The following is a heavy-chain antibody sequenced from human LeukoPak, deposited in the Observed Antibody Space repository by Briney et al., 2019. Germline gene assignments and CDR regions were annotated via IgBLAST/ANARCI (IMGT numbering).Heavy chain of an antibody. CDR1: GYTLTELS. D-gene: IGHD3-22*01. J-gene: IGHJ4*02. V-gene: IGHV1-24*01. CDR3: ATVKRYYYDSSGYNPFDY. CDR2: FDPEDGET. Sequence: GASVKVSCKVSGYTLTELSMHWVRQAPGKGLEWMGGFDPEDGETIYAQKFQGRVTMTEDTSTDTAYMELSSLRSEDTAVYYCATVKRYYYDSSGYNPFDYWAREPWSPSPQ.